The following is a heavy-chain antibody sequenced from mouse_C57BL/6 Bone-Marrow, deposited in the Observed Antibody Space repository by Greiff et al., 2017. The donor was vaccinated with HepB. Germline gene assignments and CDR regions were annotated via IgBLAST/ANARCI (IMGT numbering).Heavy chain of an antibody. Sequence: QVQLHQPGAELVKPGASVKMSCKASGYTLTSYWIPWVKQRPGQGLEWIGDIYPGSGSTNYNEKFKSKATLTVDTSSSTAYMQLSSLTSEDSAVYYCARAESGGFFAYWGQGTRVTVSA. V-gene: IGHV1-55*01. J-gene: IGHJ3*01. CDR1: GYTLTSYW. CDR3: ARAESGGFFAY. CDR2: IYPGSGST. D-gene: IGHD3-1*01.